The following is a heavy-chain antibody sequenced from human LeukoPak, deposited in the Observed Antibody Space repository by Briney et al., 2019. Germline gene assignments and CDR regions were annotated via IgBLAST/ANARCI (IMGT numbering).Heavy chain of an antibody. J-gene: IGHJ4*02. Sequence: SVKVSCKASGGTFSSYAISWVRQAPGQGLEWMGGIIPIFGTANYAQKFQGRVTIAADESTSTAYMELSSLRSEDTAVYYCARDGGNHYYHSTASSWDYWGQGTLVTVSS. CDR2: IIPIFGTA. CDR1: GGTFSSYA. D-gene: IGHD3-22*01. CDR3: ARDGGNHYYHSTASSWDY. V-gene: IGHV1-69*13.